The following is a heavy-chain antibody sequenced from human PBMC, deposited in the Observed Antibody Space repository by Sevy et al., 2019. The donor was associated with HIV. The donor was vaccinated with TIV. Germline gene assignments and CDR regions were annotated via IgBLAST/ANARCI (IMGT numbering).Heavy chain of an antibody. V-gene: IGHV3-9*01. CDR3: AKSPRYDIVTGSFDP. CDR2: ISWNSGSI. Sequence: GGSLRLSCAASGFTFDDYAMHWVRQAPGKGLEWVSGISWNSGSIGYADSVKGRFTISRDNAKNSLYLQMNSLRAEDTALYYCAKSPRYDIVTGSFDPWGQGTLVTVSS. D-gene: IGHD3-9*01. CDR1: GFTFDDYA. J-gene: IGHJ5*02.